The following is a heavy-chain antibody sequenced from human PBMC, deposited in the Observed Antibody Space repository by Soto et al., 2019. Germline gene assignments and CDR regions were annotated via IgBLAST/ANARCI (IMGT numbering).Heavy chain of an antibody. CDR1: GFIFSSFG. J-gene: IGHJ4*02. CDR2: IWYDGSNT. CDR3: GRCRRGSGGYLLN. V-gene: IGHV3-33*01. D-gene: IGHD5-12*01. Sequence: GGSLRLSCAASGFIFSSFGMHWVRQAPGKGLEWVAHIWYDGSNTYYADSVKGRLTISRDNSRNTLYLQMNRLRAEGTAVYHCGRCRRGSGGYLLNWGQGASVTVSS.